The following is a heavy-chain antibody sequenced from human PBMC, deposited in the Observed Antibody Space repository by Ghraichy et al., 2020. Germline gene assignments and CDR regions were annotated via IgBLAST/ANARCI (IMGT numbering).Heavy chain of an antibody. CDR2: FHPEHDDV. CDR1: GDTLSELS. Sequence: ASVKVSCKVSGDTLSELSMHWVRQAPGKGLEWMGGFHPEHDDVVYAQKFQGRVTMTEDTSTDTAYMELSSLRSEDTAVYYCATDLVSLPDFPGTDYWGQGTLVTVSS. V-gene: IGHV1-24*01. D-gene: IGHD1-1*01. J-gene: IGHJ4*02. CDR3: ATDLVSLPDFPGTDY.